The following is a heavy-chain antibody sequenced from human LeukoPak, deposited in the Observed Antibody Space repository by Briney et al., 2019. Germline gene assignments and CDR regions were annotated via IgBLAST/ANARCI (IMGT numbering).Heavy chain of an antibody. J-gene: IGHJ3*02. CDR3: ARPSGFPGGDDAFDI. V-gene: IGHV1-69*13. CDR2: IIPIFGTA. D-gene: IGHD2-21*02. Sequence: SVKVSCKASGGTFSSYAISWVRQAPGQGLEWMGGIIPIFGTANYAQKFQGRVTITADESTSTAYMELSSLRSEDTAVYYCARPSGFPGGDDAFDIWGQGTMVTVSS. CDR1: GGTFSSYA.